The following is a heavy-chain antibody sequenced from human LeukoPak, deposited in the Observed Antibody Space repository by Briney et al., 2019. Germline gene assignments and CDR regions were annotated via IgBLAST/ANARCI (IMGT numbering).Heavy chain of an antibody. CDR1: GFTFSSYA. CDR3: ARDSALYSSSSIDY. CDR2: ITSGSSI. D-gene: IGHD6-6*01. V-gene: IGHV3-21*01. Sequence: GGSLRLSCEASGFTFSSYAISWVRQAPGKGLEWVSSITSGSSIYYADSVKGRFTISRDNAKNSLYLQMNSLRAEDTAVYYCARDSALYSSSSIDYWSQGTLVTVSS. J-gene: IGHJ4*02.